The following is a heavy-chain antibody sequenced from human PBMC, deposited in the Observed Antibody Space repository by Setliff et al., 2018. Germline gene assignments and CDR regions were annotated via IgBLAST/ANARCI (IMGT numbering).Heavy chain of an antibody. Sequence: SETLSLTCAIYGQSFSDYYWSWVRQPPGKGLEWIGEIYHSGSTNYNPSLKSRVTISVDTSKNQFSLKLSSVTAADTAVYYCARDRQYCSSPTCYSFYFYYYGMDVWGQGTTVTVSS. CDR1: GQSFSDYY. J-gene: IGHJ6*02. CDR2: IYHSGST. CDR3: ARDRQYCSSPTCYSFYFYYYGMDV. V-gene: IGHV4-34*01. D-gene: IGHD2-2*02.